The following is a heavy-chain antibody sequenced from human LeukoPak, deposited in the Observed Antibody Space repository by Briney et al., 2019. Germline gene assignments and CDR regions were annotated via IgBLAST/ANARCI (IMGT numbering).Heavy chain of an antibody. CDR2: ISYDGYDQ. CDR1: GFTFNDYA. CDR3: ARDFFPIVDSSWYEIGY. D-gene: IGHD6-13*01. J-gene: IGHJ4*02. V-gene: IGHV3-30-3*01. Sequence: GGSLRLSCAASGFTFNDYAMYWVRQAPGKGLEWVTLISYDGYDQSYADSVRGRLTISRDNSKNTLYLQMDSLRTEDTAVYYCARDFFPIVDSSWYEIGYWGQGTLVTVSS.